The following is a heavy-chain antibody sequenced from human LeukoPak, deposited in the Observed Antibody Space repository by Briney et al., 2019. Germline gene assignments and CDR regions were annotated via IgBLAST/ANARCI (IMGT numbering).Heavy chain of an antibody. CDR1: GFSFSSYW. CDR2: INTDGSST. J-gene: IGHJ4*02. D-gene: IGHD3-22*01. CDR3: ARGQLYYDSSGFDY. Sequence: GGSLRLSCAASGFSFSSYWMHWVRQAPGKGLLWVSRINTDGSSTYYADSVKGRFTISRDNAKNTVYLQMNSLRAEDTAVYYCARGQLYYDSSGFDYWGQGTLVTVSS. V-gene: IGHV3-74*01.